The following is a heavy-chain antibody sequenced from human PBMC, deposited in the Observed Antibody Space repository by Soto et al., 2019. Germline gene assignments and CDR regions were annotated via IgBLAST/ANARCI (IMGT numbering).Heavy chain of an antibody. J-gene: IGHJ4*02. V-gene: IGHV3-23*01. CDR1: GFTFSRYA. CDR3: AKEDDSLTRYYNEYLDF. CDR2: ISGSGDKT. D-gene: IGHD3-9*01. Sequence: GSLRLSGLASGFTFSRYAISCVRQAPGRGLEWVSAISGSGDKTYYADSVKVRFTISRDASRNTVYLHMDSLTAEDAAVYYCAKEDDSLTRYYNEYLDFWGQGTLATVSS.